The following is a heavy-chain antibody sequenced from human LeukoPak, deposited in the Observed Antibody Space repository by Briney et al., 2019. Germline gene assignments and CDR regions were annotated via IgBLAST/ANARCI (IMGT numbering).Heavy chain of an antibody. CDR1: GYTFTSYD. Sequence: ASVKVSCKASGYTFTSYDINRVRQATGQRLEWMGWMNPNSGNTGYAQKFQGRITISRNTSINTAYMQVSSLTSDDTAVYYCATRRLERRAGSWFDPWGQGTLVTVSS. J-gene: IGHJ5*02. V-gene: IGHV1-8*03. CDR2: MNPNSGNT. D-gene: IGHD3-3*01. CDR3: ATRRLERRAGSWFDP.